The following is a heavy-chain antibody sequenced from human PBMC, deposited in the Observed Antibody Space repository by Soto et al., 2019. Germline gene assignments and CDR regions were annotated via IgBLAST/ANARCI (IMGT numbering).Heavy chain of an antibody. D-gene: IGHD4-17*01. CDR3: SGSIIRAGAFDI. CDR2: VNSDGSTT. CDR1: GFTFSNYW. V-gene: IGHV3-74*01. Sequence: EVQLVESGGGLVQPGGSLRVSCAASGFTFSNYWMHWVRQAPGKGLVWISRVNSDGSTTSCADSMKGRFTISRDNAKNSLNLQMNSLRAKDTAVYSCSGSIIRAGAFDIWGQGTMVTVSS. J-gene: IGHJ3*02.